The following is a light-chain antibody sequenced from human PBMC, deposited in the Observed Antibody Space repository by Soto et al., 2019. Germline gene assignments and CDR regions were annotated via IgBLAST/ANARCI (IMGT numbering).Light chain of an antibody. CDR2: EVS. CDR1: SSDVGGYNY. CDR3: TSYTSSSTLDV. Sequence: SVLTQPASVSGSPGQSITISCTGTSSDVGGYNYVSWYQQHPGKAPKLMIYEVSNRPLGVSNRFSGSKSGNTASPTISGLQAEDEADYYCTSYTSSSTLDVFGTGTKVTGL. J-gene: IGLJ1*01. V-gene: IGLV2-14*01.